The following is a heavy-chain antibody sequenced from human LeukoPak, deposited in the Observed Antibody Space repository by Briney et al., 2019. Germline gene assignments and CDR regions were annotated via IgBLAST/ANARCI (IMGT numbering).Heavy chain of an antibody. V-gene: IGHV3-21*01. CDR2: ISSSSSYI. CDR3: ARAHNWKYGSFDF. D-gene: IGHD1-7*01. CDR1: GFTFSSYS. Sequence: IPGGSLRLSCAASGFTFSSYSMNWVRQAPGKGLEWVSCISSSSSYIYYADSVKGRFTISRDNAKNSLYLQMNSLRAEDTAVYYCARAHNWKYGSFDFWGQGTLVTVSS. J-gene: IGHJ4*02.